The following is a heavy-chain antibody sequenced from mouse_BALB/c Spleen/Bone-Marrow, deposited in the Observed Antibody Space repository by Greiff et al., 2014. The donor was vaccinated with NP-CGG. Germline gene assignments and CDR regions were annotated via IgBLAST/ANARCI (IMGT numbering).Heavy chain of an antibody. CDR3: ARPTYPSWFAY. Sequence: EVQLVESGPELVKPGASVKISCKASGYTFTDYYMNWVKQSHGKSLEWIGLVNPNNGGTIYNQKFKGKATLTVDKSSSTAYMELRSLTSEDSAVYYCARPTYPSWFAYWGQGTLVTVSA. CDR2: VNPNNGGT. CDR1: GYTFTDYY. D-gene: IGHD5-1-1*01. V-gene: IGHV1-18*01. J-gene: IGHJ3*01.